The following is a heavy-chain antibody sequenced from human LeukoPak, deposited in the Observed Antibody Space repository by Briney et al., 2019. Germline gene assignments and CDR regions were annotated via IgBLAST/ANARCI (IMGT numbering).Heavy chain of an antibody. D-gene: IGHD4-23*01. Sequence: GGSLRLSCAASGFTFSTYAMNWVREAPGKGLGWVSYISSSGGTIYYADSVKGRFTISRDNAKNSLYLQMNSLRAEDTAVYYCARAPSFGGFDYWGQGTLVTVSS. V-gene: IGHV3-48*03. CDR3: ARAPSFGGFDY. J-gene: IGHJ4*02. CDR2: ISSSGGTI. CDR1: GFTFSTYA.